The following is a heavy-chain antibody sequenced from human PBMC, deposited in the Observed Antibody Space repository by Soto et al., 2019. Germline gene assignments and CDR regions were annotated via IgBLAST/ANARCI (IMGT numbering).Heavy chain of an antibody. D-gene: IGHD5-12*01. CDR2: IYHSGST. V-gene: IGHV4-4*02. Sequence: PSETRSLTCAVSGGSISSSNWWSWVRQPPGKGLEWIGEIYHSGSTNYNPSLKSRVTISVDKSKNQFSLKLSSVTAADTAVYYCASSGYEFIGDYYYMDVWGKGTTVTVSS. CDR3: ASSGYEFIGDYYYMDV. CDR1: GGSISSSNW. J-gene: IGHJ6*03.